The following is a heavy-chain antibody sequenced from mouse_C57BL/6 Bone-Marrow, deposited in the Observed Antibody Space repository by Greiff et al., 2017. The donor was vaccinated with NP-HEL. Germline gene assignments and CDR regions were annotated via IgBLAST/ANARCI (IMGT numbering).Heavy chain of an antibody. CDR2: INYDGSST. CDR3: AREGGLRRRTYAMDY. V-gene: IGHV5-16*01. D-gene: IGHD2-4*01. J-gene: IGHJ4*01. Sequence: EVKLVESEGGLVQPGSSMKLSCTASGFTFSDYYMAWVRQVPEKGLEWVANINYDGSSTYYLDSLKSRFITSRDNAKNILYLQMSSLKSEDTATYYCAREGGLRRRTYAMDYWGQGTSVTVSS. CDR1: GFTFSDYY.